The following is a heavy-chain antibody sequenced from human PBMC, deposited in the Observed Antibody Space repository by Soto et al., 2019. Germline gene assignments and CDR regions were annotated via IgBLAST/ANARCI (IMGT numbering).Heavy chain of an antibody. V-gene: IGHV1-46*01. CDR3: ARDPSDTAMEDGMDV. CDR2: INPSGGST. CDR1: GYTFTSYY. Sequence: ASVKVSCKASGYTFTSYYMHWVRQAPGQGLEWMGIINPSGGSTSYAQKFQGRVTMTRDTSTSTVYMELGSLRSEDTAVYYCARDPSDTAMEDGMDVWGQGTTVTVSS. J-gene: IGHJ6*02. D-gene: IGHD5-18*01.